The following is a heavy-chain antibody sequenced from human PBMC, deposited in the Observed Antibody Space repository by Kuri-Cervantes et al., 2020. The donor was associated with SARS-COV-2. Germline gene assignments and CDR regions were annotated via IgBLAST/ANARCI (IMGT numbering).Heavy chain of an antibody. V-gene: IGHV1-2*02. D-gene: IGHD3-22*01. CDR1: GYIFSDYY. Sequence: ASVKVSCKASGYIFSDYYIHWMRQAHGQGLEWMGLVNPTTGGTKFAQKFQDRVTLTRDTSITTAYMELTRLRSDDSAVYYCARDPMWSRYYYDSSGSYYFDYWGQGTLVTVSS. J-gene: IGHJ4*02. CDR2: VNPTTGGT. CDR3: ARDPMWSRYYYDSSGSYYFDY.